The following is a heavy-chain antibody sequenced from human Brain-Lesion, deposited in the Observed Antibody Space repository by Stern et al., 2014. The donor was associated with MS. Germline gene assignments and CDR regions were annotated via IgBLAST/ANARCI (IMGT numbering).Heavy chain of an antibody. V-gene: IGHV4-39*01. J-gene: IGHJ4*02. D-gene: IGHD1-26*01. CDR1: GGSISSSTYY. CDR2: IYYSGFT. Sequence: VQLVESGPGLVKPLETLSLTCTVSGGSISSSTYYWAWIRQPPGKGLEWIGNIYYSGFTYYNPSLKSRVTISVDMSKNQFSLKLSSVTAADTAIYYCARHDSVPRPSQLYSARDRGPGYFDYWGQGTLVTVSS. CDR3: ARHDSVPRPSQLYSARDRGPGYFDY.